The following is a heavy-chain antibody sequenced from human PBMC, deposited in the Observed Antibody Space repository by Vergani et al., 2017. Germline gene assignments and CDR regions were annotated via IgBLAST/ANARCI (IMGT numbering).Heavy chain of an antibody. CDR1: GFTFSSYA. CDR2: ISGSGGST. J-gene: IGHJ4*02. CDR3: AKGRTVTRTPDY. D-gene: IGHD4-17*01. V-gene: IGHV3-23*04. Sequence: EVQLVESGGGLVQPGRSLRLSCAASGFTFSSYAMSWVRQAPGKGLEWVSAISGSGGSTYYAYSVKGRFTISRDNSKNTLYLQMNSLRAEDTAVYYCAKGRTVTRTPDYWGQGTLVTVSS.